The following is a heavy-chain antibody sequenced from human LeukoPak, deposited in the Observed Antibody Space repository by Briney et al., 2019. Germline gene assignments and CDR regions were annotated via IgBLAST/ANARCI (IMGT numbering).Heavy chain of an antibody. V-gene: IGHV4-59*01. CDR3: ARASGYSSGWYSYYYYYYMDV. Sequence: SETLSLTCTVSGGSISSYYWSWIRQPPGKGLEWIGYIYYSGSTNYNPSLKSRVTISVDTSKNQFSLKLSSVTAADTAVYYCARASGYSSGWYSYYYYYYMDVWGKGTTVTVSS. CDR2: IYYSGST. J-gene: IGHJ6*03. CDR1: GGSISSYY. D-gene: IGHD6-19*01.